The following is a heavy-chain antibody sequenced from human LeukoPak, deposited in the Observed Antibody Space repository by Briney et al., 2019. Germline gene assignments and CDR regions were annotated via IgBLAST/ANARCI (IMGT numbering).Heavy chain of an antibody. Sequence: GGSLRLSCAASGFTFSSYAMSWVRQAPGKGLEWVSAISGSGGSTYYADSVKGRFTISRDNSKNTLYLQMNSLRAEDTAVYYCAKDVLRFLEWSSHFDYWGQGTLVTVSS. CDR3: AKDVLRFLEWSSHFDY. V-gene: IGHV3-23*01. CDR1: GFTFSSYA. D-gene: IGHD3-3*01. J-gene: IGHJ4*02. CDR2: ISGSGGST.